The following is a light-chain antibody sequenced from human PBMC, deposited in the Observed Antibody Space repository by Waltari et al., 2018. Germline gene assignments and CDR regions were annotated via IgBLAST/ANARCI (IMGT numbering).Light chain of an antibody. V-gene: IGKV4-1*01. J-gene: IGKJ1*01. CDR1: QSVLYSSNNKNY. Sequence: DIVMTQSPDSLAVSLGERANINCKSSQSVLYSSNNKNYLAWYQQKPGQTPKLLIYWASTRESGVPDRFSGSGSGTDFTLTISSLQAEDVAVYYCQQYLSTPPTFGQGTKVEIK. CDR3: QQYLSTPPT. CDR2: WAS.